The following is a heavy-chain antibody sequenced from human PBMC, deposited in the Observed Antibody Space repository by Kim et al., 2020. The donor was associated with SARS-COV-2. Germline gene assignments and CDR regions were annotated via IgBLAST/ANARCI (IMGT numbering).Heavy chain of an antibody. V-gene: IGHV5-51*01. CDR2: IYPGDSDT. D-gene: IGHD6-13*01. CDR1: GYSFTSYW. CDR3: ARRSSWYQGGYYYYGMDV. J-gene: IGHJ6*02. Sequence: GESLKISCKGSGYSFTSYWIGWVRQMPGKGLEWMGIIYPGDSDTRYSPSFQGQVTISADKSISTAYLQWSSLKASDTAMYYCARRSSWYQGGYYYYGMDVWGQGTTVTVS.